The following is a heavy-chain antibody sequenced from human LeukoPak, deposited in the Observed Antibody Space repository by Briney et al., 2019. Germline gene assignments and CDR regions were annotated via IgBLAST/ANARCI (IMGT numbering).Heavy chain of an antibody. CDR2: IWYDGSNK. Sequence: GGSLRLSCAASGFTFSSYWMSWVRQAPGKGLEWVAVIWYDGSNKYYADSVKGRFTISRDNSKNTLYLQMNSLRAEDTAVYYCAREVYGDYVGAWFDPWGQGTLVTVSS. CDR3: AREVYGDYVGAWFDP. D-gene: IGHD4-17*01. CDR1: GFTFSSYW. V-gene: IGHV3-33*08. J-gene: IGHJ5*02.